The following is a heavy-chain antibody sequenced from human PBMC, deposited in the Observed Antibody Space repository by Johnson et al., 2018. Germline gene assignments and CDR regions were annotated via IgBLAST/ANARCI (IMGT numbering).Heavy chain of an antibody. D-gene: IGHD4-17*01. CDR3: ARDGGRDGDEGHGYMDV. J-gene: IGHJ6*03. V-gene: IGHV4-59*01. CDR2: VYDSGIT. CDR1: GGSISGYY. Sequence: QVQLQESGPGLVKPSETLSLTCTVSGGSISGYYWSWIRQSPGKPPEWLGYVYDSGITHYKPSLRSRLTILVDTSKSQFSLKLTSVTAAGTAVYYCARDGGRDGDEGHGYMDVWGKGTTVTVSS.